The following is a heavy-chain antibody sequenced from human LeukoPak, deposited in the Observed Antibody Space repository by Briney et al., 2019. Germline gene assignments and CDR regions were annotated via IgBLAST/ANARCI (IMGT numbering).Heavy chain of an antibody. CDR3: ARVKGYTYQPGIFDAFDI. Sequence: SETLSLTCTVSGGSISSSNHYWGWVRQPPGKGLEWIGNIFYSGTTYYDPSLRSRVTISIDTTRNQYSLKLPAVTAADTAVYYCARVKGYTYQPGIFDAFDIWGQGTLVTVSS. CDR1: GGSISSSNHY. D-gene: IGHD2-2*01. CDR2: IFYSGTT. J-gene: IGHJ3*02. V-gene: IGHV4-39*07.